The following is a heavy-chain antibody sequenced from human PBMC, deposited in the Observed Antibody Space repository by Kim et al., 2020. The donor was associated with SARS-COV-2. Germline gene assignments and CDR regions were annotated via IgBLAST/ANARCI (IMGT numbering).Heavy chain of an antibody. CDR3: ATLYYYDKSYFDY. Sequence: TPSPRSRVPISVDTTKNQFSLKLSSVTAADTAVYYCATLYYYDKSYFDYWGQGTLVTVSS. D-gene: IGHD3-22*01. J-gene: IGHJ4*02. V-gene: IGHV4-39*01.